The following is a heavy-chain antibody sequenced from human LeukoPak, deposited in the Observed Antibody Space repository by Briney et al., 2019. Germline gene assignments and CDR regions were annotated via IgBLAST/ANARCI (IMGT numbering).Heavy chain of an antibody. CDR1: GGTFSSYA. J-gene: IGHJ5*02. Sequence: ASVKVSCKVSGGTFSSYAISWVRQAPGQGLEWMGRIIPIFGIANYAQKFQGRVTITADKSTSTAYVELSSLRSEDTAVYYCAVRKGEAVAGTGINWFDPWGQGTLVTVSS. CDR2: IIPIFGIA. V-gene: IGHV1-69*04. CDR3: AVRKGEAVAGTGINWFDP. D-gene: IGHD6-19*01.